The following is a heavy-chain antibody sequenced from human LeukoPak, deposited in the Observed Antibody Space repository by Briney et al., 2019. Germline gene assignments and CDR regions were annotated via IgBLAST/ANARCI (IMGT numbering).Heavy chain of an antibody. CDR1: GFTFSSYA. CDR2: ISYDGSNK. J-gene: IGHJ4*02. CDR3: AREPLYSRPY. V-gene: IGHV3-30-3*01. Sequence: GGSLRLSCAASGFTFSSYAMHWVRQAPGKGLEWVAVISYDGSNKYYADSVKGRFTISRDNSKNTLYLQMNSLRAEDTAVYYCAREPLYSRPYWGQGTLVTVSS. D-gene: IGHD6-13*01.